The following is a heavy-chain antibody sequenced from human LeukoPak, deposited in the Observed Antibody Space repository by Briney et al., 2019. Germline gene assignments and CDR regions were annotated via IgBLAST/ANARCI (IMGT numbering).Heavy chain of an antibody. Sequence: SETLSLTCTVSGGSISSGGYYWSWIRQHPGKGLEWIGYIYYSGSTYYNPSLKCRVTISVDTSKNQFSLKLSSVTAADTAVYYCATNDPVVFWRRNGLSAFDIWGQGTMVTVSS. V-gene: IGHV4-31*03. CDR1: GGSISSGGYY. CDR3: ATNDPVVFWRRNGLSAFDI. J-gene: IGHJ3*02. CDR2: IYYSGST. D-gene: IGHD1-1*01.